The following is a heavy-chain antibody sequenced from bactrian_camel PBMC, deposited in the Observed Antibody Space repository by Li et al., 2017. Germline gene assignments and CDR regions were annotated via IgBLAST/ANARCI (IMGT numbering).Heavy chain of an antibody. D-gene: IGHD4*01. CDR1: GYAYNYGC. V-gene: IGHV3S40*01. J-gene: IGHJ4*01. CDR3: AAVRLGRLCDFRDGDWAY. CDR2: ISAGGGST. Sequence: DVQLVESGGGSVQAGGSLRLSCVASGYAYNYGCMGWFRQAPGKEREWVATISAGGGSTAYADSVKGRFTISQDNAKNTVYLQMNSLKPEDTATYSCAAVRLGRLCDFRDGDWAYWGRGTQVTVS.